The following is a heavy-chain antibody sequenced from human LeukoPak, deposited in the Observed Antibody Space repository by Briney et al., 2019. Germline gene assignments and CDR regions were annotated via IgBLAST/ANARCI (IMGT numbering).Heavy chain of an antibody. CDR3: ASIVGANY. V-gene: IGHV4-59*01. CDR2: IYYSGST. CDR1: GGSISSYY. J-gene: IGHJ4*02. D-gene: IGHD1-26*01. Sequence: SETLSLTCTVSGGSISSYYWSWIRQPPGKGLEWIGYIYYSGSTNYNPSLKSRVTISVDTSKNQFSLKLSSVTAADTAVYYCASIVGANYWGQGTLVTVSS.